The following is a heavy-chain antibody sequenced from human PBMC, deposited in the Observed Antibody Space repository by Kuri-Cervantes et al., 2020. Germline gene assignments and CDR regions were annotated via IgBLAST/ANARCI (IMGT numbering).Heavy chain of an antibody. CDR1: GFTFSSYS. CDR3: ARLNLLWLKLFDY. V-gene: IGHV3-48*04. Sequence: GGSLRLSCAASGFTFSSYSMNWVRQAPGKGLEWVSYISSSSTIYYADSVKGRFTISRDNAKNSLYLQMNSLRAEDTAVYYCARLNLLWLKLFDYWGQGTLVTVSS. J-gene: IGHJ4*02. CDR2: ISSSSTI. D-gene: IGHD5-18*01.